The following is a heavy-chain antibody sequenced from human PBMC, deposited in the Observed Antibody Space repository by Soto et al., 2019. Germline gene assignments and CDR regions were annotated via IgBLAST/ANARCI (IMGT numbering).Heavy chain of an antibody. D-gene: IGHD3-3*01. CDR2: FDLEEGET. CDR3: AIVRSWSGYAF. J-gene: IGHJ4*02. CDR1: GHTLIELA. Sequence: ASVKVSCKVSGHTLIELAMHWVGQAPGKGLEWVGGFDLEEGETLYAQRFQGRISMTEDTSTDTAYLEVNNLRSEDTAVYYCAIVRSWSGYAFWGQATLVTVSS. V-gene: IGHV1-24*01.